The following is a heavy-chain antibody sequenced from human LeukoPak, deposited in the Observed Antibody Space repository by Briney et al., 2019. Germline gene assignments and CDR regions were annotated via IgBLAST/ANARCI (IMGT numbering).Heavy chain of an antibody. CDR2: ISGSGGST. V-gene: IGHV3-23*01. Sequence: GGSLRLSCAASGFTFSSYAMSWVRQAPGKGLEWVSAISGSGGSTYYADSVKGRFTISRDNSKNTLYLQMNSLRAEDTAAYYCAKDFLLYDSSTYFDYWGQGTLVTVSS. D-gene: IGHD3-22*01. CDR3: AKDFLLYDSSTYFDY. J-gene: IGHJ4*02. CDR1: GFTFSSYA.